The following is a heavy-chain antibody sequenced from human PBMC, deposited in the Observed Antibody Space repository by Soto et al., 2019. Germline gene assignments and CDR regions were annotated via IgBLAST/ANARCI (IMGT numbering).Heavy chain of an antibody. D-gene: IGHD2-15*01. Sequence: EVQLVESGGGLVKPGGSLRLSCAASGFTFSSYSMNWVRQAPGKGLEWVSSISSSSSYIYYADSVKGRFTISRDNAKNAQYLQMNSLRAEDTAVYYCARENVVVVAAARGAFDIWGQGTMVTVSS. CDR3: ARENVVVVAAARGAFDI. CDR2: ISSSSSYI. CDR1: GFTFSSYS. V-gene: IGHV3-21*01. J-gene: IGHJ3*02.